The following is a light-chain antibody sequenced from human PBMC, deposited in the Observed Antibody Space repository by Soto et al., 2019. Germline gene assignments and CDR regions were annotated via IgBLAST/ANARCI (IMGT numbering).Light chain of an antibody. CDR3: QQYNNWPRT. J-gene: IGKJ1*01. CDR1: PSVSSN. CDR2: GAS. V-gene: IGKV3-15*01. Sequence: IGLTQSPAALSLSPGERATLSCRASPSVSSNLAWYQQKPGQAPRLLIYGASTRATGIPARFSGSGSGTEFTLTISSLQSEDFAVYYCQQYNNWPRTFGQGTKVDIK.